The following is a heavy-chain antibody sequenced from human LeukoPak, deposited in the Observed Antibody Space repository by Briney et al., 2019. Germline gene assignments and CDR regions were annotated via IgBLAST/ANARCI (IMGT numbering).Heavy chain of an antibody. D-gene: IGHD1-26*01. Sequence: SETLSLTCTVSGGSISSCYWSWIRQPAGKGLEWIGRIYTSGSTNYNASLKSRVSMSVDTSKNPFSLKLSSVTAADTAVFYCARENSGSYREFDYWGQGTLATVSS. CDR2: IYTSGST. V-gene: IGHV4-4*07. CDR1: GGSISSCY. J-gene: IGHJ4*02. CDR3: ARENSGSYREFDY.